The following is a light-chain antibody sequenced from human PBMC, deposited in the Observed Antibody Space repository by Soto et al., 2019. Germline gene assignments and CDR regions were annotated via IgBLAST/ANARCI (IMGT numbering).Light chain of an antibody. J-gene: IGLJ1*01. CDR1: SSDVGGYDY. CDR2: DVT. Sequence: QSALTQPPSVSGSPGQSVTISCTGTSSDVGGYDYVSWYQQRPGKAPKLLIYDVTKRPSGVPDRFPGSKSGNTASLTISGLQAEDEADFYCCSYGGSFPYVFGTGTKVTVL. V-gene: IGLV2-11*01. CDR3: CSYGGSFPYV.